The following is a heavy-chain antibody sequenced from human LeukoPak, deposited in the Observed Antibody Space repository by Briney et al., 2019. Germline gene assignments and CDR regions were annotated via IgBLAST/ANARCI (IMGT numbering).Heavy chain of an antibody. V-gene: IGHV1-2*02. D-gene: IGHD5-12*01. CDR3: AGDTPGAATRLKGAVDI. J-gene: IGHJ3*02. Sequence: GASVTVSCTASGYTFTGYYMHWVRQAPGQGLEWVGCINHNSSDTNYAQKFQGRVTITRDTAINTPYMQLNRLRSDDTAVYYCAGDTPGAATRLKGAVDIWGQGTMVTVSS. CDR2: INHNSSDT. CDR1: GYTFTGYY.